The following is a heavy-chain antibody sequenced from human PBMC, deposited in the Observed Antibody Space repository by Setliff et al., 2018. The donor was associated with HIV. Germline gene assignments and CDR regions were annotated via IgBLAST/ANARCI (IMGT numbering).Heavy chain of an antibody. J-gene: IGHJ6*03. D-gene: IGHD2-8*02. V-gene: IGHV4-61*09. CDR1: GDSLSRSTSY. CDR3: ARDRGGLCTGGKCKFDGIHYYYLDV. CDR2: VYTTGDT. Sequence: LSLTCSVSGDSLSRSTSYWTWIRQPAGKGLEWIGHVYTTGDTDYNPSLKSRVTISLVPSKNQFSLDLISVTAADTAVYYCARDRGGLCTGGKCKFDGIHYYYLDVWGKGTTVTVSS.